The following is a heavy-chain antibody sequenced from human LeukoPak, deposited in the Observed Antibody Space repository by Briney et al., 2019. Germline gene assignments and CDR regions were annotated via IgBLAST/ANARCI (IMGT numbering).Heavy chain of an antibody. D-gene: IGHD2-15*01. CDR1: GFTFSDYY. V-gene: IGHV3-11*06. CDR3: ARVICSGGSCSYLGNNWFDP. Sequence: PGRSLRLSCAASGFTFSDYYMSWIRQAPGKGLEWVSSISSSSSYIYYADSVKGRFTISRDNAKNSLYLQMNSLRAEDTAVYYCARVICSGGSCSYLGNNWFDPWGQGTLVTVSS. J-gene: IGHJ5*02. CDR2: ISSSSSYI.